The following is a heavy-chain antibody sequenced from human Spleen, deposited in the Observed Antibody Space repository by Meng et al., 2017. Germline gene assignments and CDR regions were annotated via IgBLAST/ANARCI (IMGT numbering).Heavy chain of an antibody. V-gene: IGHV3-73*01. J-gene: IGHJ4*02. CDR3: SGHIDY. CDR2: IRSKGENYAT. Sequence: GESLKISCAASGFIFSGSAMHWVRQASGKGLEWVGRIRSKGENYATAYAASVKGRFTISRDDSKNTAYLQMNSLKTEDTAVYYCSGHIDYWGQGTLVTVSS. CDR1: GFIFSGSA.